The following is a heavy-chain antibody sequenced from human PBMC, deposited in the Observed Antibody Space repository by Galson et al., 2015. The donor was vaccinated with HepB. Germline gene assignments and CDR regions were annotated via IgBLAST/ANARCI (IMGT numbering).Heavy chain of an antibody. CDR2: VSPYNGDT. J-gene: IGHJ6*03. CDR3: ARGPNVVMTSRYLDV. D-gene: IGHD2-21*02. Sequence: SVKVSCKASGYTFISYGINWVRKAPGQGLEWMGWVSPYNGDTNSARSFQGRVTLTTDTSTNTAYMELRSLRSDDTAVYFCARGPNVVMTSRYLDVWGKGTTVTVSS. CDR1: GYTFISYG. V-gene: IGHV1-18*01.